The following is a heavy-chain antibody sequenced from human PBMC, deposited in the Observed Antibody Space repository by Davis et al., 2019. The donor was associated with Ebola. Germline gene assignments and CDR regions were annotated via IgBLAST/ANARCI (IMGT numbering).Heavy chain of an antibody. V-gene: IGHV4-59*08. D-gene: IGHD5-18*01. J-gene: IGHJ4*02. CDR1: GGSISSYY. Sequence: SETLSLTCTVSGGSISSYYWSWIRQPPGKGLEWIGYIYYSGSTNYNPSLKRRVTISVDTSKNQFSLKLSSVTAADTDVDYCARWGYSYGYYWGQGTLVTVSS. CDR3: ARWGYSYGYY. CDR2: IYYSGST.